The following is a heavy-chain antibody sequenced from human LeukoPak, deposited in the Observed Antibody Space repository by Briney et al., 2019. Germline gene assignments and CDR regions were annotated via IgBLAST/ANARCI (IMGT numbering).Heavy chain of an antibody. D-gene: IGHD3-22*01. CDR2: IYSGGST. V-gene: IGHV3-66*01. Sequence: QSGGSLRLSCAASGFTVSSNYMSWVRQAPGKGLEWVSVIYSGGSTYYADSVKGRFTISRDNSKNTQYLQMNSLRAEDTAVYYCAKASAMIVVVSKHFDYWGQGTLVTVSS. CDR3: AKASAMIVVVSKHFDY. J-gene: IGHJ4*02. CDR1: GFTVSSNY.